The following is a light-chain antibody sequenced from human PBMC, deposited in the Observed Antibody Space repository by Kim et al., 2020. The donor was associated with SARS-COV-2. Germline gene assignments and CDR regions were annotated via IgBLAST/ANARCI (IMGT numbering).Light chain of an antibody. CDR1: SSNIGSNY. CDR2: RNN. Sequence: QPVLTQPPSASGTPGQRVSISCSGSSSNIGSNYVFWYQQLPETAPKLLIYRNNQRPSGVPDRFSGSKSGTSASLAISGLRSEDEADYYCAAWDNSLSGPVFGGGTQLTVL. V-gene: IGLV1-47*01. J-gene: IGLJ2*01. CDR3: AAWDNSLSGPV.